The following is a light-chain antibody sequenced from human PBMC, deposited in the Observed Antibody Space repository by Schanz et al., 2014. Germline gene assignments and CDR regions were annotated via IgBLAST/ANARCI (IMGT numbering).Light chain of an antibody. V-gene: IGKV3-20*01. Sequence: EIVMTQSPATLSVSPGERATLSCRASQSVSTNLAWFQQKPGQAPRLLISGASSRATGVPDRFSGSGSGTDFTLSISRLEPEDFAVYYCQHYDGPPLTFGGGTKVEIK. J-gene: IGKJ4*01. CDR3: QHYDGPPLT. CDR2: GAS. CDR1: QSVSTN.